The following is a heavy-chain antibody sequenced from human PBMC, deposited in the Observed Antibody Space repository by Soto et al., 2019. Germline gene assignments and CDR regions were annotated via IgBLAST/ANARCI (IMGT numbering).Heavy chain of an antibody. J-gene: IGHJ5*02. D-gene: IGHD5-12*01. Sequence: QSWGSLRLSCAASGFTFSTYAMNWVRLAPGKGLEWISVISNSGHITFYADSVKGRFTISRDNSKNTLYLQMNNLRADDTAAYDCAKGGPTFLNWCAPWGEGDRVPVSS. CDR3: AKGGPTFLNWCAP. CDR1: GFTFSTYA. CDR2: ISNSGHIT. V-gene: IGHV3-23*01.